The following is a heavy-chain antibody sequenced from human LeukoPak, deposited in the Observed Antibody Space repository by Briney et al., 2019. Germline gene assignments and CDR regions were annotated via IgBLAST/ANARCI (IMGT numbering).Heavy chain of an antibody. Sequence: SVKVSCKASGYTFTGYYMHWVRQAPGQGLEWMGWINPIFGTANYAQKFQGRVTITTDESTSTAYMELSSLRSEDTAVYYCASTYIYYYDSSGYHTFDYWGQGTLVTVSS. J-gene: IGHJ4*02. D-gene: IGHD3-22*01. CDR3: ASTYIYYYDSSGYHTFDY. CDR2: INPIFGTA. CDR1: GYTFTGYY. V-gene: IGHV1-69*05.